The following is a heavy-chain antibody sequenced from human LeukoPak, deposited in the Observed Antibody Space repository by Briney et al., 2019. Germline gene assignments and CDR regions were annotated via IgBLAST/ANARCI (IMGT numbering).Heavy chain of an antibody. CDR1: GGSISSYY. J-gene: IGHJ5*02. Sequence: SETLSLTCTVSGGSISSYYWSWIRQPPGKGLEWIGYIYYSGSTNYNPSLKSRVTISVDTSKNQFSLKLSSVTAADTAVYYCARSPYDFWSGYPNWFDPWGQGTLVTVSS. V-gene: IGHV4-59*08. CDR2: IYYSGST. CDR3: ARSPYDFWSGYPNWFDP. D-gene: IGHD3-3*01.